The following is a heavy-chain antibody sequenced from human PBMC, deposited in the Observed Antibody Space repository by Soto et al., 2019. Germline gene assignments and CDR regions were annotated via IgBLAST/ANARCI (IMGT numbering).Heavy chain of an antibody. CDR2: IYYSGST. V-gene: IGHV4-39*01. CDR3: ARPGPRVGMGGYGMDV. CDR1: GGSISSSSYY. J-gene: IGHJ6*02. D-gene: IGHD2-21*01. Sequence: QLQLQESGPGLVKPSETLSLTCTVSGGSISSSSYYWGWIRRPPGKGLEWIGSIYYSGSTYYNPSLKSRVTISVDTAKNQFSLKLSSVTAADTAVYYCARPGPRVGMGGYGMDVWGQGTTVTVSS.